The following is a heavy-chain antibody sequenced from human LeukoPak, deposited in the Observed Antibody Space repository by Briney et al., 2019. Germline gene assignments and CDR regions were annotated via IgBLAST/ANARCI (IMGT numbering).Heavy chain of an antibody. CDR3: ARGGVVRYFDWLRFDP. CDR2: IYPGDSDT. V-gene: IGHV5-51*01. J-gene: IGHJ5*02. CDR1: GYSFTSYW. Sequence: GESLKISCKGSGYSFTSYWIGWVRQMPGKGLEWMGIIYPGDSDTRYSPSFQGQVTISADKSISTAYLQWSSLKASDTAMYYCARGGVVRYFDWLRFDPWGQGTLVTVSS. D-gene: IGHD3-9*01.